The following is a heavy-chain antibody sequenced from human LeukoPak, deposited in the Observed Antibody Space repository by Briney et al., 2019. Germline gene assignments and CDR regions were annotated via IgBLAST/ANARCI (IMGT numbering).Heavy chain of an antibody. J-gene: IGHJ1*01. CDR1: GFTFSNYW. CDR3: ATYSSLNRREFQF. V-gene: IGHV3-7*01. Sequence: GGSLRLSCEGSGFTFSNYWMGWVRQAPGKGRQWVANTKTDGSEKDYVDSVKGRFTISRDNAKNSPYLQMNSLRAEDTAVYYCATYSSLNRREFQFWGQGTLLTVSS. CDR2: TKTDGSEK. D-gene: IGHD3-22*01.